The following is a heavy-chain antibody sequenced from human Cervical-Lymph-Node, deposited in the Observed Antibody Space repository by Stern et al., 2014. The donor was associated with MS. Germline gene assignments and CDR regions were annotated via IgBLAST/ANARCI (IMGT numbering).Heavy chain of an antibody. CDR1: GGTFSSHA. CDR3: ARDQIPYYYYGMDV. CDR2: VIPIFGTV. V-gene: IGHV1-69*01. Sequence: QVQLVQSGAEVKKPGSSVKVSCQTSGGTFSSHAINWVRQAPGQGLEWMGGVIPIFGTVDYAQKFQGRLTITADESTNTAYMELSSLRSEDTAVYYRARDQIPYYYYGMDVWGQGTTVTVSS. J-gene: IGHJ6*02. D-gene: IGHD2-2*02.